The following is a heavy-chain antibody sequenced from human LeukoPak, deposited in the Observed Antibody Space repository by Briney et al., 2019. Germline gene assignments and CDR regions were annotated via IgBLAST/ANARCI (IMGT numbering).Heavy chain of an antibody. CDR1: GGSISSSNW. V-gene: IGHV4-4*02. CDR2: IYHSGST. D-gene: IGHD6-19*01. Sequence: PSETLSLTCAVSGGSISSSNWWSWVRPPPGKGLEWIGEIYHSGSTNYNPSLKSRVTISVDTSKNQFSLKLSSVTAADTAVYYCATTFYSSGRPTNKRYVSWGKPNDYWGQGTLVTVSS. CDR3: ATTFYSSGRPTNKRYVSWGKPNDY. J-gene: IGHJ4*02.